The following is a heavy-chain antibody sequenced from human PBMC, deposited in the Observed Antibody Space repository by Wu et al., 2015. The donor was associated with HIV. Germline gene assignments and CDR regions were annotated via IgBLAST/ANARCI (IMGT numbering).Heavy chain of an antibody. CDR2: INPNSGGT. CDR1: GGIFTKYD. V-gene: IGHV1-2*02. D-gene: IGHD6-19*01. CDR3: AKAVAVNLFDY. Sequence: QVHLVQSGAEVKKPGSSVKVSCKASGGIFTKYDINWVRQAPGKGLEWMGWINPNSGGTNYAQKFQGRVTMTRDTSISTAYMELSRLRSDDTAVYYCAKAVAVNLFDYWGQGTLVTVSS. J-gene: IGHJ4*02.